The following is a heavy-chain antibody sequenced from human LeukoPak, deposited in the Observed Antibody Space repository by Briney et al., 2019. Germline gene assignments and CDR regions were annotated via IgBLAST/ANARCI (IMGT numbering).Heavy chain of an antibody. V-gene: IGHV3-21*01. D-gene: IGHD3-16*02. CDR2: LSVGGSDI. CDR3: ARYYSAYVRGSYRYTEECFDY. CDR1: GVTFISYI. J-gene: IGHJ4*02. Sequence: GGALRLSCVDSGVTFISYIMYWVRQGPGEGRWKGSSLSVGGSDIHYTDSVKGGFTISRDNATKSLYLHMYSLRDEDTAVYNSARYYSAYVRGSYRYTEECFDYWGQGTLVTVSS.